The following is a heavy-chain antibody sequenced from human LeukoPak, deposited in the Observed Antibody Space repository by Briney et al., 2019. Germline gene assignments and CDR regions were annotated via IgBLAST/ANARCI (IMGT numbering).Heavy chain of an antibody. D-gene: IGHD1-26*01. J-gene: IGHJ4*02. CDR2: ISGSGGST. Sequence: GGSLRLSCAASGFSFSSYWMHWVRQAPGKGLEWVSAISGSGGSTYYADSVKGRFTISRDNSKNTLYLQMNSLRAEDTAVYYCAKDSLGATDYFDYWGQGALVTVSS. V-gene: IGHV3-23*01. CDR1: GFSFSSYW. CDR3: AKDSLGATDYFDY.